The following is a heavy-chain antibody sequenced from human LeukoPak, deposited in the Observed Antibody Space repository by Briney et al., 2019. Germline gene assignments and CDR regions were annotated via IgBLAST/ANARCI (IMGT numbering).Heavy chain of an antibody. Sequence: ASVKVSCKASGYTFTGYYMHWVRQAPGQGLEWMGWISAYNGNTNYAQKLQGRVTMTTDTSTSTAYMELRSLRSDDTAVYYCARRSAFDIWGQGTMVTVSS. J-gene: IGHJ3*02. CDR1: GYTFTGYY. CDR2: ISAYNGNT. CDR3: ARRSAFDI. V-gene: IGHV1-18*04.